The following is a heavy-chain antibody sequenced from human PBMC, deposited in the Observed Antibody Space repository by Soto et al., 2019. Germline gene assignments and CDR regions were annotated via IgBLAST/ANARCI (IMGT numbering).Heavy chain of an antibody. CDR1: GGSFSGYY. D-gene: IGHD6-13*01. V-gene: IGHV4-34*01. CDR2: INHSGST. J-gene: IGHJ5*02. Sequence: QVQLQQWGAGLLKPSETLSLTCAVYGGSFSGYYWSWIRQPPGKGLEWIGEINHSGSTNYNPSLKSRVTISVDTSKNQFSLKLSSVTAADTAVYYCARGSAAGTTARYNWFDPCGQGTLVTVSS. CDR3: ARGSAAGTTARYNWFDP.